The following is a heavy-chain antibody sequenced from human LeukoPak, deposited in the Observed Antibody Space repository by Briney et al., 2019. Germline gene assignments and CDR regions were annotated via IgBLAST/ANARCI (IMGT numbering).Heavy chain of an antibody. V-gene: IGHV4-59*08. CDR3: ARYGITIVRGGKYYFDS. Sequence: SETLSLTCTVSGGSISGYIWSWIRQPPGKGLEWIGYIRYSGSTNYNPSLNSRVTISVDTSKNQFSLRLSTVTAADTAVYYCARYGITIVRGGKYYFDSWGQGTLVTVSS. CDR2: IRYSGST. J-gene: IGHJ4*02. CDR1: GGSISGYI. D-gene: IGHD3-10*01.